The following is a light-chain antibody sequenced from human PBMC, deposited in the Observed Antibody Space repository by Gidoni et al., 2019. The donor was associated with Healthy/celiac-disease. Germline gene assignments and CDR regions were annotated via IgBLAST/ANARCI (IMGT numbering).Light chain of an antibody. V-gene: IGKV4-1*01. CDR3: QQYYSTPPT. CDR2: WAS. J-gene: IGKJ1*01. CDR1: QSVLYSSNNQNY. Sequence: DIVMTQSPDSLAVSLGERATINSKSSQSVLYSSNNQNYLAWYQQKPGQPPKLLIYWASTRESGVPDRFSGSGSGTDFTLTISSLQAEDVAVYYFQQYYSTPPTFGQGTKVEIK.